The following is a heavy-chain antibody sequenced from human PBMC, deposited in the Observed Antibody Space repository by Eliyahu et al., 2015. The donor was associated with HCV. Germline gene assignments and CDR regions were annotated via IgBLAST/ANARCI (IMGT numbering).Heavy chain of an antibody. Sequence: QVQLQESGPGLVKPSQTLSXTCTXSGGSXXXGDYYWSWIRQPPGKGLEXIGYIYYSGSTYYNPSLKSRVTISVDTSKNQFSLKLSSVXAADTAVYYCARVIVVVPAAIPSWFDPWGQGTLVTVSS. J-gene: IGHJ5*02. V-gene: IGHV4-30-4*01. D-gene: IGHD2-2*02. CDR3: ARVIVVVPAAIPSWFDP. CDR1: GGSXXXGDYY. CDR2: IYYSGST.